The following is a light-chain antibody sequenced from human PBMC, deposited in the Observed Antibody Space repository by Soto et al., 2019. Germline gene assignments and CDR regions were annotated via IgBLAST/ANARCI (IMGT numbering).Light chain of an antibody. CDR2: GDY. CDR3: AAWDYSLNAYV. Sequence: QSVLTQPPSASGTPGQRVSISCSGSSSNIGSEAVNWFQHLPGTTPKLLIYGDYQRPSGVPDRFSGSRSGTSASLAISGLQSQDEADYYCAAWDYSLNAYVCGTGTKVTVL. J-gene: IGLJ1*01. CDR1: SSNIGSEA. V-gene: IGLV1-44*01.